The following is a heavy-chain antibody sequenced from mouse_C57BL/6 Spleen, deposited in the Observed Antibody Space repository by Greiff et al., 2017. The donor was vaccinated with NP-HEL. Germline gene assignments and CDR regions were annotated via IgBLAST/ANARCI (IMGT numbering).Heavy chain of an antibody. Sequence: EVQLQQSGPELVKPGASVKIPCKASGYPFTDYNMDWVKQSHGKSLEWIGDINPNNGGTIYNQKFKGKATLTVDKSSSTAYMELRSLTSEDTAVYYCARRGYYSNYFYAMDYWGQGTSVTVSS. V-gene: IGHV1-18*01. J-gene: IGHJ4*01. CDR3: ARRGYYSNYFYAMDY. CDR1: GYPFTDYN. D-gene: IGHD2-5*01. CDR2: INPNNGGT.